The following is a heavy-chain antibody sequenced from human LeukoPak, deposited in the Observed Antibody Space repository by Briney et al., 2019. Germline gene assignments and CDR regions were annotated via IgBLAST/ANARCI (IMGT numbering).Heavy chain of an antibody. D-gene: IGHD2-21*01. CDR3: AREVASLDY. CDR2: IYTSGST. CDR1: VGSITNYY. Sequence: SETLSLTCTVSVGSITNYYWSWLRQPAGKGLEWIGRIYTSGSTNYNPSLKSRVTMSLDTSKNQFSLRLSSVTAADTAVYYCAREVASLDYWGQGTLVTVSS. V-gene: IGHV4-4*07. J-gene: IGHJ4*02.